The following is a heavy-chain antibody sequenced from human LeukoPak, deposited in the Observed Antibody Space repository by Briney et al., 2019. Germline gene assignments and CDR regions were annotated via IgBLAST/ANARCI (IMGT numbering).Heavy chain of an antibody. J-gene: IGHJ6*02. CDR2: IYNSGGT. Sequence: SETLSLTCTVSGGSISSYYWSWIRQPPGKGLEWIGYIYNSGGTNYNPSLKSRVTISVDTSKHQFYLKLSSVTAADTAVYYCAGSSYGSGSYYYYYGMDVWGQGTTVTVSS. CDR1: GGSISSYY. CDR3: AGSSYGSGSYYYYYGMDV. V-gene: IGHV4-59*01. D-gene: IGHD3-10*01.